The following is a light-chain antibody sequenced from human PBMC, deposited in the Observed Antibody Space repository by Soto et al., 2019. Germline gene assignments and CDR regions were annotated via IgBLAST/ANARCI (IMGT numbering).Light chain of an antibody. CDR1: QGIRTD. CDR2: AAS. Sequence: DIQMTQSPSSLYASVGDRVTITCRASQGIRTDLGWYQQKPGKAPKRLIYAASSLQSGVPSRFSGSGSGTEFTLTISSLQPEDCATYYCLQHNSYPLTFGQGTKVEIK. V-gene: IGKV1-17*01. CDR3: LQHNSYPLT. J-gene: IGKJ1*01.